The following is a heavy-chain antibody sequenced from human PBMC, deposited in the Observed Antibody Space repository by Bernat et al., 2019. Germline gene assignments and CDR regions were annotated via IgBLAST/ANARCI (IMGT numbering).Heavy chain of an antibody. CDR1: GFTFSSYA. CDR3: ARGAFDI. CDR2: IGGSGGSI. Sequence: EVQLLESGGDLVQPGGSLRLSCAASGFTFSSYAMSWVRQAPGKGLEWVSVIGGSGGSINYADSVRGRFTISRDNSKNTLYLQMNSLRAEDTAVYYCARGAFDIWGQGTMVTVSS. V-gene: IGHV3-23*01. J-gene: IGHJ3*02.